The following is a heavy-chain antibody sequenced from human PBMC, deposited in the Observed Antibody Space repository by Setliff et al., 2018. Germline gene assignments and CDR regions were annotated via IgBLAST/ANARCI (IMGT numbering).Heavy chain of an antibody. D-gene: IGHD2-8*01. V-gene: IGHV1-46*01. Sequence: ASVKVSCKASGYTFTSYYMHWVRQAPGQGLEWMGIINPSGGSTSYAQKFQGRVTMTRDTSTSTVYMELSSLRSEDTAVYYCARDQSRIVLMVYAGAFDIWGQGTMVTVSS. CDR3: ARDQSRIVLMVYAGAFDI. CDR1: GYTFTSYY. CDR2: INPSGGST. J-gene: IGHJ3*02.